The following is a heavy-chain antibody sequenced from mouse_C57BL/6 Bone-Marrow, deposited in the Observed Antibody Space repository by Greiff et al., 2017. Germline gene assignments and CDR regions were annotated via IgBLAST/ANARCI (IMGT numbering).Heavy chain of an antibody. J-gene: IGHJ2*01. Sequence: QVQLQQPGAELVKPGASVKMSCKASGYTFTSYWITWVKQRPGQGLAWIGDIYPTSGRTNYNEKFKGKAILTVDTSSNTAYMQLSSLTSEDSAVFDWARSGPRERSFDYWGQGTTLTVSS. CDR1: GYTFTSYW. CDR2: IYPTSGRT. V-gene: IGHV1-55*01. D-gene: IGHD3-1*01. CDR3: ARSGPRERSFDY.